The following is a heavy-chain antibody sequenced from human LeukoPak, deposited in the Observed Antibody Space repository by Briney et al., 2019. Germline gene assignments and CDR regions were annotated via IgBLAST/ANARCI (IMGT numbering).Heavy chain of an antibody. CDR3: ARSYYGDGVLDY. D-gene: IGHD4-17*01. Sequence: GGSLRLSCAASGFSFSDSYMSWIRQAPGKGLEWVSYISGSSHDINYADSVKGRFTVSRDNTKNSLFLQMNSLRAEDTAVYYCARSYYGDGVLDYWGQGTLVTVSS. CDR2: ISGSSHDI. V-gene: IGHV3-11*03. J-gene: IGHJ4*02. CDR1: GFSFSDSY.